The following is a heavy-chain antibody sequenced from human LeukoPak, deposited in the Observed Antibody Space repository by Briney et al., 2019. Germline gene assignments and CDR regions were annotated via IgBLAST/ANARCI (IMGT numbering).Heavy chain of an antibody. Sequence: SETLSLTCAVYGGSFGGYYWSWVRQPPGKGLEWIGEINHSGSIHYNPSFKSRVTILVDTSRNQFSLKLTSVTAADTAVYYCARGPDSGSHFAWFDPWGQGTLVTVSS. J-gene: IGHJ5*02. V-gene: IGHV4-34*01. CDR3: ARGPDSGSHFAWFDP. CDR1: GGSFGGYY. CDR2: INHSGSI. D-gene: IGHD3-10*01.